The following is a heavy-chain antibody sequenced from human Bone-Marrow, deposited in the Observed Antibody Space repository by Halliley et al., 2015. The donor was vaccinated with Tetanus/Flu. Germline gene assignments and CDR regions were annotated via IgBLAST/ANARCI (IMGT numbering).Heavy chain of an antibody. D-gene: IGHD3-22*01. CDR3: ARDIRGDSGY. V-gene: IGHV3-7*03. J-gene: IGHJ4*02. Sequence: NIKPDGSQKFYVDSVKGRFTISRGNAQTSVYPQMNSLGVEDTAVYYCARDIRGDSGYWGQGTVVTVSS. CDR2: IKPDGSQK.